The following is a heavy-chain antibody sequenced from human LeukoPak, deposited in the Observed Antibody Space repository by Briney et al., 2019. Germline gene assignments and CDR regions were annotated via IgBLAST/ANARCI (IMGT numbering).Heavy chain of an antibody. CDR3: ARTPPYGDYDWYFDL. D-gene: IGHD4-17*01. V-gene: IGHV1-69*13. CDR1: GGTFSSYA. CDR2: IIPIFGTA. Sequence: GASVKVSCKASGGTFSSYAISWVRQAPGQGLEWMGGIIPIFGTANYAQKFQGRVTITADESTSTAYMELSSLRSEDTAVYHCARTPPYGDYDWYFDLWGRGTLVTVSS. J-gene: IGHJ2*01.